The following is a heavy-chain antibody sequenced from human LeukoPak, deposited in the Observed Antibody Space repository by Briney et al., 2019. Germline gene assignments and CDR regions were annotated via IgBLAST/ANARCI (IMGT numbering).Heavy chain of an antibody. V-gene: IGHV4-61*02. CDR1: GGSISSGSYY. CDR3: ASSDYYDSSGYYQVYYGMDV. J-gene: IGHJ6*02. D-gene: IGHD3-22*01. CDR2: IYNSGST. Sequence: SQTLSLTCTVSGGSISSGSYYWSWIRQPAGKGLEWIGRIYNSGSTNYNPSLKSRVTISVDTSKNQFSLKLSSVTAADTAVYYCASSDYYDSSGYYQVYYGMDVWGQGTTVTVSS.